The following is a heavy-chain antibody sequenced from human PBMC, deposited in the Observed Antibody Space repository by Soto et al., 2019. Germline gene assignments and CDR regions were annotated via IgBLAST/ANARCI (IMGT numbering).Heavy chain of an antibody. J-gene: IGHJ4*02. CDR3: AKRAAGTGAYPDS. V-gene: IGHV3-30-3*02. Sequence: QVQLVESGGGVVQPGRSLRLSCVASGFSFSFASHALNWVRQAPGKGLEGVAVISFDGGNKFYADSVKGRFTISRDNSKNICYLEMRSLRPDDTAVYYCAKRAAGTGAYPDSWGKGTLVSVSS. CDR2: ISFDGGNK. CDR1: GFSFSFASHA. D-gene: IGHD1-1*01.